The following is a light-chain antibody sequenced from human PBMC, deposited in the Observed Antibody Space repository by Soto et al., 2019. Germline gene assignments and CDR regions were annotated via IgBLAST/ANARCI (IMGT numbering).Light chain of an antibody. Sequence: EIVLTQSPGTLSLSPGERATLSCRASETVAGSYLAWYQQKPGQAPRLPIHGASTRATGIAGRFSGSGSGTDFTLTISRLEPEDFAVYYCQLYGTSPKTFGQGTKVDIK. V-gene: IGKV3-20*01. J-gene: IGKJ1*01. CDR3: QLYGTSPKT. CDR1: ETVAGSY. CDR2: GAS.